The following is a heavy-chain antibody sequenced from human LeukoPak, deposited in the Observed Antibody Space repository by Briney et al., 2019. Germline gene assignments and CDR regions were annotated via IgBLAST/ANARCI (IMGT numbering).Heavy chain of an antibody. Sequence: PSETLSLTCTVSGASVSSYYWMWIRQTPGNGLEWIGDVDYSGATTYNPSLRTRVITSIDTSKNQFSLKMTFLTAADTAVYYCARVRVGTAMVGGYFDYWGQGTLVTVSS. V-gene: IGHV4-59*02. CDR2: VDYSGAT. CDR3: ARVRVGTAMVGGYFDY. D-gene: IGHD5-18*01. CDR1: GASVSSYY. J-gene: IGHJ4*02.